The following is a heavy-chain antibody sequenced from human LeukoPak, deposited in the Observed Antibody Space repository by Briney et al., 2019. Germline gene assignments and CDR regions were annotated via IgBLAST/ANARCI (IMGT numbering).Heavy chain of an antibody. CDR3: AGDARDTVMLTADY. D-gene: IGHD5-18*01. V-gene: IGHV3-33*01. CDR1: GFTFSNYG. Sequence: GRSLTLSCAASGFTFSNYGMHWVRQAPGKGLEWVAVIWYDGSDKYYADSVKGRLTISRDNSKNTLYLRMSSLRAEDTAVYYCAGDARDTVMLTADYWGQGTLVTVSS. CDR2: IWYDGSDK. J-gene: IGHJ4*02.